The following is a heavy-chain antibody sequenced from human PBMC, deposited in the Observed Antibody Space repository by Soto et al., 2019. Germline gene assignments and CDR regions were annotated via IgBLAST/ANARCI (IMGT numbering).Heavy chain of an antibody. CDR1: GGSISSGGYY. J-gene: IGHJ6*02. Sequence: QVQLQESGPGLVKPSQTLSLTCTVSGGSISSGGYYWSWIRQHPGKGLEGIGHIYDSGNTDYNPSLKSRVTISVDTSKSQFSLRLSSVTAADTAVYYCARDPYYYGSVTYVDYGMDVWGQGTTVTVSS. D-gene: IGHD3-10*01. CDR3: ARDPYYYGSVTYVDYGMDV. CDR2: IYDSGNT. V-gene: IGHV4-31*03.